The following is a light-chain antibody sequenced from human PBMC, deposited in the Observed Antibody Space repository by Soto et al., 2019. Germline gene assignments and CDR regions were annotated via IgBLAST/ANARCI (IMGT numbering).Light chain of an antibody. V-gene: IGKV4-1*01. Sequence: DIVMTQSPDSLAVSLGERATINCKSSQRVLYSSNNQNYLAWYQQKPGQPPKLLIYWASTRESGVPDRFSGSGSGTDFTLTISSLQAEDVAVYYCQQYYSPTYTFGQGTKLEIK. CDR1: QRVLYSSNNQNY. CDR3: QQYYSPTYT. CDR2: WAS. J-gene: IGKJ2*01.